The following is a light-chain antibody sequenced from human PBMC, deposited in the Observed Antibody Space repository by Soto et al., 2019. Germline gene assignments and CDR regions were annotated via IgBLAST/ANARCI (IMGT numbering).Light chain of an antibody. CDR2: QDS. CDR1: KLGDKY. Sequence: SYELTQPPSVSVSPGQTASITCSGDKLGDKYACWYQQKPGQSPVLVIYQDSKRPSGIPERFSGSNSGNTATLTISETQAMDEADYSCQAWDSSTAVFGGGTKVTVL. J-gene: IGLJ2*01. CDR3: QAWDSSTAV. V-gene: IGLV3-1*01.